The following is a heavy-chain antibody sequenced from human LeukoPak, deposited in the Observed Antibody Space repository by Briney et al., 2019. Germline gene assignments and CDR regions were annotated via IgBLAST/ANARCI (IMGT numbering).Heavy chain of an antibody. V-gene: IGHV3-30*02. CDR1: GITFRSSS. CDR2: IRFDGSTK. J-gene: IGHJ4*02. CDR3: AQPDF. Sequence: GGSLRLSCVASGITFRSSSMHWIRQAPGKGLEWLAFIRFDGSTKYYADSVKGRFTVSRDNSKSTLYLQMNSLRAEDTAVYYCAQPDFWGQGTLVTVSS.